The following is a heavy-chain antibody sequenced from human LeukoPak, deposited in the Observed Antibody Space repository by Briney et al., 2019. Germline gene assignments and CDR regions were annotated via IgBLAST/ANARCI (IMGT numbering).Heavy chain of an antibody. CDR3: ARGGVFKAAATFDY. CDR2: IHSSGTT. D-gene: IGHD2-15*01. Sequence: SETLSLTCTVSGGSIISCYWSWIRQPAGEGLEWIGRIHSSGTTNYNPSLKSRVTMSVDTSKNQFSLKVSSVTAADTAVYYCARGGVFKAAATFDYWGQGILVTVSS. CDR1: GGSIISCY. V-gene: IGHV4-4*07. J-gene: IGHJ4*02.